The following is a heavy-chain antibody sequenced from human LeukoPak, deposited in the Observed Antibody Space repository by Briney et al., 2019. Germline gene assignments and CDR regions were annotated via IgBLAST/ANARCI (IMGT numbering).Heavy chain of an antibody. D-gene: IGHD3-9*01. J-gene: IGHJ3*02. Sequence: ASVKVSCKTSGYTFSDYYLNWARQAPGQGLEWMGWINPKSGGTNYAQKFQGRVTMTSDTSSTTAYMELTSLSFDDTAVYYCASGERKETGYEPFRIRGQGTMVTVSS. CDR3: ASGERKETGYEPFRI. CDR2: INPKSGGT. CDR1: GYTFSDYY. V-gene: IGHV1-2*02.